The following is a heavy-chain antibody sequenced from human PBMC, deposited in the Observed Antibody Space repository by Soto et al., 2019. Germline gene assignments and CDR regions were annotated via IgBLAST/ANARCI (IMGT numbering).Heavy chain of an antibody. V-gene: IGHV4-31*03. CDR2: IYYSGST. J-gene: IGHJ4*02. Sequence: SETLSLTCTVSGGSISSGGYYWSWIRQHPGKGLEWIGYIYYSGSTYYNPSLKSRVTISVDTSKNQFSLKLSSVTAADTAVYYCAIGGIPANRSLLALCGRGTLDIVSS. CDR3: AIGGIPANRSLLAL. CDR1: GGSISSGGYY. D-gene: IGHD2-15*01.